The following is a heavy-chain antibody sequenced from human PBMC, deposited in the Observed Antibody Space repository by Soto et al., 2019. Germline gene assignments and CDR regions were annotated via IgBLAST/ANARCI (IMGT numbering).Heavy chain of an antibody. CDR2: ISYDGTTK. Sequence: QVHLVESGGGVVRPGGSLRLSCAASGFNFSTHAMHWVRQAPGKGLEWVALISYDGTTKYYADSVKGRFTISRDNSKNTLYLQMNSLRGEDMAIYYCARDRPYSSSWYPEYWGQGTLVTVSS. CDR3: ARDRPYSSSWYPEY. J-gene: IGHJ4*02. CDR1: GFNFSTHA. D-gene: IGHD6-13*01. V-gene: IGHV3-30-3*01.